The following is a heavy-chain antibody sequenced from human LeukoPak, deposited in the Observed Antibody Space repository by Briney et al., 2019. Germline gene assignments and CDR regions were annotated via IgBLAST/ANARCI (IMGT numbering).Heavy chain of an antibody. CDR1: GFTFSSHW. D-gene: IGHD1-1*01. Sequence: DPGGSLRLSCAASGFTFSSHWMHWVRQAPGKGLVWVSRISSDGRSTSHADPVKGRFTISRDNAKNTLYLQMNSLRADDTAVYYCTRERLERHDAFDMWGQGTEVTVSS. V-gene: IGHV3-74*01. J-gene: IGHJ3*02. CDR2: ISSDGRST. CDR3: TRERLERHDAFDM.